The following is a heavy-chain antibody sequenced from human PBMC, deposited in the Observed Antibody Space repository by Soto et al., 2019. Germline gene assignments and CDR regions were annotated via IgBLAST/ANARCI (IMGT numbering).Heavy chain of an antibody. Sequence: KPSETLSLTCAVSGFSIGSNNWWGWIRQPPGKGLEWIGNIYYSGTTQFNPSLKSRVTMSIDGPGNQFSLRLSSVTAAATAVYYCARKERKPAAIWNWGQGTLVTVSS. J-gene: IGHJ4*02. CDR1: GFSIGSNNW. CDR3: ARKERKPAAIWN. D-gene: IGHD2-2*01. V-gene: IGHV4-28*01. CDR2: IYYSGTT.